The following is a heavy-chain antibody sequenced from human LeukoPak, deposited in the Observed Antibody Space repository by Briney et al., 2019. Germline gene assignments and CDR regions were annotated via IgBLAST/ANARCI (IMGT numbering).Heavy chain of an antibody. J-gene: IGHJ4*02. V-gene: IGHV5-51*01. CDR1: GYTFTNFW. CDR3: ATYTSHWGLDFDY. CDR2: IYPGDSNT. D-gene: IGHD2-2*01. Sequence: KIGESLKISCKGSGYTFTNFWIAWVRQMPGKGLEWMGIIYPGDSNTIFSPSFQGQVTISADKSISTAYLQWRSLKDSDTAMYYCATYTSHWGLDFDYWGQGTLVTVSS.